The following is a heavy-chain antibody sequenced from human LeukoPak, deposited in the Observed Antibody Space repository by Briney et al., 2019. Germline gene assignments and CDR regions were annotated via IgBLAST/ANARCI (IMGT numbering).Heavy chain of an antibody. CDR1: GFTFSSYA. Sequence: GGSLRLSCAASGFTFSSYAMHWVRQAPGKGLEWVAVISYDGSNKYYADSVKGRFTISRDNSKNTLHLQMNSLRAEDTAVYYCARARQGSSWTPNYWGQGTLVTVSS. CDR2: ISYDGSNK. J-gene: IGHJ4*02. V-gene: IGHV3-30-3*01. CDR3: ARARQGSSWTPNY. D-gene: IGHD6-13*01.